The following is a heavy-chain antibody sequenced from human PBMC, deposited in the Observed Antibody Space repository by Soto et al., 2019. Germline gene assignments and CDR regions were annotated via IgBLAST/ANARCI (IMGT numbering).Heavy chain of an antibody. J-gene: IGHJ3*02. CDR2: INHSGST. CDR1: GGSFSGYY. CDR3: ARGGFMITFGGVIVSDAFDI. Sequence: SETLSLTCAVYGGSFSGYYWSWIRQPPGKGLEWIGEINHSGSTNYNPSLKSRVTISVDTSKNQFSLKLSSVTAADTAVYYCARGGFMITFGGVIVSDAFDIWGQGTMVTVSS. D-gene: IGHD3-16*02. V-gene: IGHV4-34*01.